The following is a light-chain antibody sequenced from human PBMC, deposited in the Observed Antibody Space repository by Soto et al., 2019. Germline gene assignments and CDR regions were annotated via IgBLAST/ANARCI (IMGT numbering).Light chain of an antibody. J-gene: IGKJ1*01. CDR1: QSISTF. Sequence: ELVMTQSPATLSVAPGERATLSCRASQSISTFLAWYQQKPGQAPRLLIYGASTRATGIPARFSGSGSGSDFTLTITGLEPEDFAVYYCQQYGSSPTFGQGTKVDI. CDR3: QQYGSSPT. CDR2: GAS. V-gene: IGKV3-20*01.